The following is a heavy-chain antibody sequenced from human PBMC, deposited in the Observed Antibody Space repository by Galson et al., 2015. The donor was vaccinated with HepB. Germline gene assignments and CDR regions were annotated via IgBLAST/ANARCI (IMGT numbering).Heavy chain of an antibody. CDR2: IIPILGIA. D-gene: IGHD6-6*01. CDR1: GGTFSSYA. V-gene: IGHV1-69*10. J-gene: IGHJ4*02. Sequence: SVKVSCKASGGTFSSYAISWVRQAPGQGLEWMGGIIPILGIANYAQKFQGRVTITADKSTSTAYMELSSLRSEDTAVYYCARSIVQLVGSIPLVYYFDYWGQGTLVTVSS. CDR3: ARSIVQLVGSIPLVYYFDY.